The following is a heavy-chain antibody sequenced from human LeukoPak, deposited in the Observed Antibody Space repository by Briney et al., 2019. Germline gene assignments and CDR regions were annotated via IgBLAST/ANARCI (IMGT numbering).Heavy chain of an antibody. CDR3: ARDRGASSSRGGFYYYYYMDV. J-gene: IGHJ6*03. CDR2: INSDGSST. V-gene: IGHV3-74*01. CDR1: GFTVSNNY. Sequence: GGSLRLSCAASGFTVSNNYMSWVRQAPGKGLVWVSRINSDGSSTSYADSVKGRFTISRDNAKNTLYLQMNSLRAEDTAVYYCARDRGASSSRGGFYYYYYMDVWGKGTTVTVSS. D-gene: IGHD6-6*01.